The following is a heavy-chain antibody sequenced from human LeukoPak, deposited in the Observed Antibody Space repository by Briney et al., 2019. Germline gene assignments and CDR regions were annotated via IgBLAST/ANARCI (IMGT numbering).Heavy chain of an antibody. CDR1: GDSIRGYY. CDR2: IHYTGST. Sequence: PSETLSLTCTVSGDSIRGYYWSWIRQPPGKGLEWIGYIHYTGSTDYNPSLKSRVTISVDTSKNQFSLKLSSVTAADTAVYYCARVTGLVDYWGQGTLVTVSS. J-gene: IGHJ4*02. D-gene: IGHD2-21*02. CDR3: ARVTGLVDY. V-gene: IGHV4-59*08.